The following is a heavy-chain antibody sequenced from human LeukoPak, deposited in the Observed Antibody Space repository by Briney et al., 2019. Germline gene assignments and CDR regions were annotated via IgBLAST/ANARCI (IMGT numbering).Heavy chain of an antibody. CDR3: ARRDQSNWFDP. Sequence: PSETLSLTCTVSGGSISSSSYYWGWIRQPPGKGLEWIGSIYYSGSTYYNPSLKSRVTISVDTSKNQFSLKLSSVTAADTAVYYCARRDQSNWFDPWGQGTLVTVSS. V-gene: IGHV4-39*01. CDR1: GGSISSSSYY. J-gene: IGHJ5*02. CDR2: IYYSGST.